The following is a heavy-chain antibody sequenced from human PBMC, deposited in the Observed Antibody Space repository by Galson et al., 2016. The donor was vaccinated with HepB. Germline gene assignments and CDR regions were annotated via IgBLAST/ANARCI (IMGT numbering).Heavy chain of an antibody. CDR3: TTTSIRPDSSGNYDY. D-gene: IGHD3-22*01. V-gene: IGHV3-73*01. CDR2: IRSKANNYAT. J-gene: IGHJ4*02. Sequence: SLRLSCAASGFVFSGSTIHWVRQASGRGLEWVGRIRSKANNYATGYAASVKGRFTVSRDDSKNTAYLQMGSLKAEDTALYYCTTTSIRPDSSGNYDYRGQGTLVTVSS. CDR1: GFVFSGST.